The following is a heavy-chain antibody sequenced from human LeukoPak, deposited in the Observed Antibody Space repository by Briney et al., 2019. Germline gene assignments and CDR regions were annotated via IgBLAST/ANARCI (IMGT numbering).Heavy chain of an antibody. D-gene: IGHD3-10*01. V-gene: IGHV4-34*01. J-gene: IGHJ4*02. CDR2: INHSGST. CDR1: GGSFSGYY. Sequence: SETLSLTCAVYGGSFSGYYWSWIRQPPGKGLEWIGEINHSGSTNYNPSLKSRVTISVDTSKNQFSLKLSSVTAADTAVYYCARGSFGTSDAWWFGELHDPFDYWGQGTLVTVSS. CDR3: ARGSFGTSDAWWFGELHDPFDY.